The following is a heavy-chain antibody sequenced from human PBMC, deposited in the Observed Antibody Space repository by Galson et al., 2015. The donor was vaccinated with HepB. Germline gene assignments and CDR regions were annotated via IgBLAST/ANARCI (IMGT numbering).Heavy chain of an antibody. CDR1: GGSISYYR. Sequence: SETLSLTCTVSGGSISYYRWSWVRQPAGKGLEWVGRVFSSGNTNYNPSLESRLTMSVDKSKNQFSLQLRSVTAADTAVYYCTRGIREGVTAFDILGQGTMVTVSS. J-gene: IGHJ3*02. V-gene: IGHV4-4*07. CDR2: VFSSGNT. CDR3: TRGIREGVTAFDI. D-gene: IGHD2-15*01.